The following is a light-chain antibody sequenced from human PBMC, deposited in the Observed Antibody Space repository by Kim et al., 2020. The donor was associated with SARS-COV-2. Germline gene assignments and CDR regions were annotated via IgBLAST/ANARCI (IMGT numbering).Light chain of an antibody. Sequence: XAKAARMTGGRSNIGSNSVPCYPQKPGHASVLVIYSDSDRPSGIPARFSGSNSENTATLTISRVEAGDEADYYCQVWDSSSDHYVFGTGTKVTVL. V-gene: IGLV3-21*04. CDR3: QVWDSSSDHYV. CDR1: NIGSNS. CDR2: SDS. J-gene: IGLJ1*01.